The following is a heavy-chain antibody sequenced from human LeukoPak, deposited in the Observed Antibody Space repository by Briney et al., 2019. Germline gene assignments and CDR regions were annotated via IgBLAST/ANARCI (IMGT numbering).Heavy chain of an antibody. J-gene: IGHJ4*02. CDR2: IHYSRST. CDR1: GGSISSDDYY. V-gene: IGHV4-61*08. D-gene: IGHD6-13*01. CDR3: ARRVHSSSWSSYFDY. Sequence: PSETLSLTCTVSGGSISSDDYYWSWIRQPPGRGLEWIGSIHYSRSTSSNPSLRSRVTISVDKSKNQFSLKLSSVTAADTAVYYCARRVHSSSWSSYFDYWGQETLVTVSS.